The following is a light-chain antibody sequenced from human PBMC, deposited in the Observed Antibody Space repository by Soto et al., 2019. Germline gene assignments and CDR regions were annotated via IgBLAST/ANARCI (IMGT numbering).Light chain of an antibody. CDR3: QQYDNPPSS. Sequence: DIQMTQSQYSLSASVGDRVTITCQASQDISNYLNWYHQKPGKAPKLLIYDASNLETGVPSRFSGSGSGTDFTFTISSLQPEDTATYYCQQYDNPPSSFGQGTKLEIK. V-gene: IGKV1-33*01. J-gene: IGKJ2*01. CDR2: DAS. CDR1: QDISNY.